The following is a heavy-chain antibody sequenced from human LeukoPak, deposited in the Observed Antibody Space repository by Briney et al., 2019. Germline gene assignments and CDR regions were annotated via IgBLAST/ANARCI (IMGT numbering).Heavy chain of an antibody. D-gene: IGHD1-26*01. Sequence: QSGGSLRPSCAASGFTFSNYWMSWVRQAPGKGLEWVANIKQDGSQKNYVDSVKGRFTISRDNAKTSLYLQMNSLRAEDTAIYYCAKDLMWELLSGDHWGQGTLVTVSS. J-gene: IGHJ4*02. V-gene: IGHV3-7*03. CDR1: GFTFSNYW. CDR3: AKDLMWELLSGDH. CDR2: IKQDGSQK.